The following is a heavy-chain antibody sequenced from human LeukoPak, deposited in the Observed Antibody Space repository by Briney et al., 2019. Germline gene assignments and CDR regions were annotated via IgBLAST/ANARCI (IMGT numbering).Heavy chain of an antibody. Sequence: GASVKVSCKASGYTFTSYAMNWVRQAPGQGLEWMGWINTNTGNPTYAQGFTGRFVFSLDTSVSTAYLQISSLKAEDTAVYYCARVPAAGYYYYGMDVWGQGTTVTVSS. V-gene: IGHV7-4-1*02. CDR2: INTNTGNP. J-gene: IGHJ6*02. D-gene: IGHD6-13*01. CDR3: ARVPAAGYYYYGMDV. CDR1: GYTFTSYA.